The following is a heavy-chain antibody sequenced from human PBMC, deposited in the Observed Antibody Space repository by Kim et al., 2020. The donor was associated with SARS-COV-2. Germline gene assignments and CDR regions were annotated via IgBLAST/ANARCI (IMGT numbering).Heavy chain of an antibody. CDR2: INPNSGGT. D-gene: IGHD3-22*01. Sequence: ASVKVSCKASGYTFTGYYMHWVRQAPGQGLEWMGWINPNSGGTNYAQKFQGRVTMTRDTSISTAYMELSRLRSDDTAVYYCARPYYYYDSSGYWMDGPYYFDYWGQGTLVTVSS. CDR1: GYTFTGYY. J-gene: IGHJ4*02. CDR3: ARPYYYYDSSGYWMDGPYYFDY. V-gene: IGHV1-2*02.